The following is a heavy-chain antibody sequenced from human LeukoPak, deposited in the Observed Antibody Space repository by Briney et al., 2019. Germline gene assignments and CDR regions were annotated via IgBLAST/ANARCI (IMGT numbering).Heavy chain of an antibody. Sequence: GGSLRLSCAASGFTFSRFSMNWVRQAPGKGLEWVSSISSSGSYIFYADSLKGRFTISRDNAKSSLYLQMNSLRAEDTAVYYCARGYSSPPWGQGTLVTVSS. CDR2: ISSSGSYI. CDR3: ARGYSSPP. D-gene: IGHD6-19*01. V-gene: IGHV3-21*01. J-gene: IGHJ5*02. CDR1: GFTFSRFS.